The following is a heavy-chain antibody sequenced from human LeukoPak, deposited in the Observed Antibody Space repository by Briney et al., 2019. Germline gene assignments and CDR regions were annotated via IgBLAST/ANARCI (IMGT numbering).Heavy chain of an antibody. CDR2: ISYDGSNK. V-gene: IGHV3-30*18. Sequence: GGSLRLSCAASGFTFSSYGTHWVRQAPGKGLEWVAVISYDGSNKYYADSVKGRFIISRDNSKNTLYLQMNSLRAEDTAVYYCAKDHLDYDILTGLDYWGQGTLVTVSS. D-gene: IGHD3-9*01. CDR1: GFTFSSYG. CDR3: AKDHLDYDILTGLDY. J-gene: IGHJ4*02.